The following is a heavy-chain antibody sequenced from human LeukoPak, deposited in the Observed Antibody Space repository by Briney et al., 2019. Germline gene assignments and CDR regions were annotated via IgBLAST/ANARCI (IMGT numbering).Heavy chain of an antibody. J-gene: IGHJ5*02. CDR3: ARFTVTTRKARFDP. V-gene: IGHV4-34*01. CDR1: GGSFSGYY. D-gene: IGHD4-17*01. CDR2: INHSGST. Sequence: SETLSLTCAVYGGSFSGYYWSWIRQPPGKGLEWIGEINHSGSTNCNPSLKSRVTISVDTSKNQFSLKLSSVTAADTAVYYCARFTVTTRKARFDPWGQGTLVTVSS.